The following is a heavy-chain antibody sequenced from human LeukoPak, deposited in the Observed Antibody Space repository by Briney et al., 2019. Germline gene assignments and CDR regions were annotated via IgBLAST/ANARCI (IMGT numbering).Heavy chain of an antibody. CDR2: ISDNGGTT. J-gene: IGHJ4*02. V-gene: IGHV3-23*01. D-gene: IGHD3-10*01. Sequence: GGSLRLSCVASGFSFWSYAMSWVRQAPGKGLEWVSGISDNGGTTYYADTEEGRLTISRDNSKNTLYLQKNSLRAEDTAVYYCAKGYGSGYSKNVLDYWGQGTLVTVSS. CDR1: GFSFWSYA. CDR3: AKGYGSGYSKNVLDY.